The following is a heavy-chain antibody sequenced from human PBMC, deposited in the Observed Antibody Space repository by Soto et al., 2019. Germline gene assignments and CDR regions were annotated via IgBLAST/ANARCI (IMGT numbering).Heavy chain of an antibody. CDR2: IIPIFNSS. V-gene: IGHV1-69*06. Sequence: ALVKVSCKVSGSRFSNYVISWERQAPGHGLEWLGRIIPIFNSSKYAQSFQGRVTITADKSTSTASLELSSLRSDDTAVYYCAREGRGKKAGYNGLVSLGYWGQGTLVTVSS. D-gene: IGHD2-2*02. CDR3: AREGRGKKAGYNGLVSLGY. CDR1: GSRFSNYV. J-gene: IGHJ4*02.